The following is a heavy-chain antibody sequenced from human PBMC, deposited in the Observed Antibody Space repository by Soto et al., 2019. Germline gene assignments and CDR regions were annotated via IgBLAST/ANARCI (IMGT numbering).Heavy chain of an antibody. Sequence: GGSLRLSCAASGFTFSSYAMSWVRQAPGKGLEWVSAISGSGGSTYYADSVKGRFTISRDNSKNTLYLQMNSLRAEDTAVYYCAKCEVFEYSSPLADYWGQGTLVTVSS. J-gene: IGHJ4*02. V-gene: IGHV3-23*01. CDR1: GFTFSSYA. CDR2: ISGSGGST. D-gene: IGHD6-6*01. CDR3: AKCEVFEYSSPLADY.